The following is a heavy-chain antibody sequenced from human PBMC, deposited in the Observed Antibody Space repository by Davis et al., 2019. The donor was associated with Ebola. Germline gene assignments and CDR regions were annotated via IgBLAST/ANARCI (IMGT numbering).Heavy chain of an antibody. CDR1: GFTFSDHY. D-gene: IGHD3-9*01. Sequence: PGGSLRLSCAASGFTFSDHYMEWVRQAPGKGLEWVGRSRNKANSYTTEHAAFVKGRFTISRDDSKNSLYLQMNSLKTEDTAVYYCTAEYFDWLLWDYWGQGTLVTVPS. CDR2: SRNKANSYTT. CDR3: TAEYFDWLLWDY. J-gene: IGHJ4*02. V-gene: IGHV3-72*01.